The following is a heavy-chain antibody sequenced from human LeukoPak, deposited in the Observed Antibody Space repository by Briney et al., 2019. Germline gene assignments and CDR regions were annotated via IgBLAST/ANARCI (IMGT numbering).Heavy chain of an antibody. Sequence: SDTLSLTCTGSGGSVSSGRHYWSYIRQPPGKGLEWIGYLYYSGSTHYNPSLKSRVTISVDTSKDQFSLKLSSVTAADTAVYYCATSGSGSIGYFDYWGQGTLVTVSS. CDR2: LYYSGST. D-gene: IGHD3-10*01. J-gene: IGHJ4*02. CDR3: ATSGSGSIGYFDY. CDR1: GGSVSSGRHY. V-gene: IGHV4-61*01.